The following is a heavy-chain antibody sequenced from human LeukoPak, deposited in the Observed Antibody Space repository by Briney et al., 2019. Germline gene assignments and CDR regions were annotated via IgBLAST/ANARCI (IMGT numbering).Heavy chain of an antibody. J-gene: IGHJ5*02. D-gene: IGHD2-15*01. CDR2: INPNSGGT. V-gene: IGHV1-2*02. CDR3: ASDYCSGGSCYTNWFDP. Sequence: ASVKVSCKASGYTFTGYYMHWVRQAPGQGLEWMGWINPNSGGTNYAQKFQGRVTTTTDTSTSTAYMELRSLRSDDTAVYYCASDYCSGGSCYTNWFDPWGQGTLVTVSS. CDR1: GYTFTGYY.